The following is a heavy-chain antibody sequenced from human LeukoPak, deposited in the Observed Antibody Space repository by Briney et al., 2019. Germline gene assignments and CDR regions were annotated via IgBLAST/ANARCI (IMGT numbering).Heavy chain of an antibody. J-gene: IGHJ5*02. Sequence: ASVNVSFTASGGTFSSYAISWVRQAPGQGLEWMGGIIPIFGTANYAQKFQGRVTITADESTSTAYMELSSPRSEDTAVYYCARDYGADYGELYNWFDPWGQGTLVTVSS. CDR2: IIPIFGTA. V-gene: IGHV1-69*01. CDR3: ARDYGADYGELYNWFDP. D-gene: IGHD4-17*01. CDR1: GGTFSSYA.